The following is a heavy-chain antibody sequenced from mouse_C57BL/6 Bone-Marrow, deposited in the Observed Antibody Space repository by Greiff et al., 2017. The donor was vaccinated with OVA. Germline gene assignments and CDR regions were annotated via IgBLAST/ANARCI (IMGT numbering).Heavy chain of an antibody. V-gene: IGHV1-26*01. J-gene: IGHJ3*01. CDR3: AFDPWFAY. CDR2: INPNNGGT. CDR1: GYTFTDYY. Sequence: QLQQSGPELVKPGASVKISCKASGYTFTDYYMNWVKQSHGKSLEWIGDINPNNGGTSYNQKFKGKATLTVDKSSSTAYMELRSLTSEDSAVYYCAFDPWFAYWGQGTLVTVSA.